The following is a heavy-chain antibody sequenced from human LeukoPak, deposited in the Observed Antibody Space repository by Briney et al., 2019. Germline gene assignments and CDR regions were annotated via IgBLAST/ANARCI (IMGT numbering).Heavy chain of an antibody. CDR2: IRYDGSNK. V-gene: IGHV3-30*02. J-gene: IGHJ4*02. CDR3: AKGRTMVVVLAVPFDY. Sequence: GGSLRLASAASGFTFSSYGMHWVRQAPGKGLEWVAFIRYDGSNKYYADSVKGRFTISRDNSKNTLYLQMNSLRAEDTAVYYCAKGRTMVVVLAVPFDYWGQGTLVTVSS. CDR1: GFTFSSYG. D-gene: IGHD2-2*01.